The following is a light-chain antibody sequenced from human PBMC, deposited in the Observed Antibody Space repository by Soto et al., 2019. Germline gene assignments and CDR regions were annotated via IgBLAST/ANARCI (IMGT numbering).Light chain of an antibody. CDR3: QEYYGTPPWT. V-gene: IGKV4-1*01. J-gene: IGKJ1*01. CDR2: WAS. CDR1: QSVFYSSNNKNF. Sequence: DIVMTQSPDSLAVSLGERATINCKSSQSVFYSSNNKNFLAWYQQKPGQPPKLLIYWASTRESGVPDRFSGSGSWTDFTLTISSLQAEDVAVYYCQEYYGTPPWTFGQGTKVEIK.